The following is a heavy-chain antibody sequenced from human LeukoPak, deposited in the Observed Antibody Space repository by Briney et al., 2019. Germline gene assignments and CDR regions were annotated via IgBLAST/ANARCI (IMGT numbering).Heavy chain of an antibody. CDR1: RDSVSSNSAA. CDR3: ARGGSGGRAFDI. Sequence: SQTLSLTCAISRDSVSSNSAAWNWIRQSPSRGLECLGRTYYRSKWFNDYAVSVKSRIIIDPDTSKNQFSLQLNSVTPEDTAVYYCARGGSGGRAFDIWGQGTMVTVSS. J-gene: IGHJ3*02. CDR2: TYYRSKWFN. V-gene: IGHV6-1*01. D-gene: IGHD3-10*01.